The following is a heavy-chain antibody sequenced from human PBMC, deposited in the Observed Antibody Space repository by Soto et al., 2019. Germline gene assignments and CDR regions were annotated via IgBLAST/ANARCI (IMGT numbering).Heavy chain of an antibody. D-gene: IGHD1-7*01. CDR1: GASVSSYY. J-gene: IGHJ5*02. V-gene: IGHV4-59*02. CDR3: ARTPETRDWLDP. Sequence: QVQLQQSGPGLVRPSETLSLSCSVSGASVSSYYWSWVRQPPGKGLEWIGYIYYIGAYNYNPSLKSRVPISVDTSKTQSSLKLTSVTAADTAVYYCARTPETRDWLDPWGQGTLVTVSS. CDR2: IYYIGAY.